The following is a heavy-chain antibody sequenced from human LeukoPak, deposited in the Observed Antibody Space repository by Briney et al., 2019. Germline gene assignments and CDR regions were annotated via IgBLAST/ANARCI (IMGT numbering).Heavy chain of an antibody. CDR1: GFTFSSYA. D-gene: IGHD6-19*01. CDR2: INGSGGST. CDR3: ARRSGIAVAGAFDY. J-gene: IGHJ4*02. V-gene: IGHV3-23*01. Sequence: GGSLRLSCAASGFTFSSYAMSWVRQAPGKGLEWVSAINGSGGSTSYADPVYGRFIISRDNSKNTLELRMNSLIAEDTAVYYCARRSGIAVAGAFDYWGQGTLVTVSS.